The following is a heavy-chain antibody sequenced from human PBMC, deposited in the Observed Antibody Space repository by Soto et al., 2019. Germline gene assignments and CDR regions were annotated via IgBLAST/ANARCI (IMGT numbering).Heavy chain of an antibody. Sequence: QVQLLQSGAEVKKPGASVKVSCKASGYTFTTYAIHWVRQAPGQRLEWMGWINAESGNTKYSQKFQGRVTLTTDTSANTAYMEMSSLRSEDTAVYYCARDIFGLLTRGVSDFWGQGTLVTVSS. V-gene: IGHV1-3*01. CDR3: ARDIFGLLTRGVSDF. D-gene: IGHD3-3*01. CDR2: INAESGNT. J-gene: IGHJ4*02. CDR1: GYTFTTYA.